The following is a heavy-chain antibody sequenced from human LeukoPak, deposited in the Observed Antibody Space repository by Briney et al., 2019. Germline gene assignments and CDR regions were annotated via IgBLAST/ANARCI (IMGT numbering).Heavy chain of an antibody. D-gene: IGHD2-2*01. CDR2: IYYSGST. CDR1: GGSISSGDYY. V-gene: IGHV4-30-4*01. Sequence: SETLSLTCTVSGGSISSGDYYWSWIRQPPGEGLEWIGYIYYSGSTYYNPSLKSRVTISVDTSKNQFSLKLSSVTAADTAVYYCARDIVVVPAASPIHWFDPWGQGTLVTVSS. CDR3: ARDIVVVPAASPIHWFDP. J-gene: IGHJ5*02.